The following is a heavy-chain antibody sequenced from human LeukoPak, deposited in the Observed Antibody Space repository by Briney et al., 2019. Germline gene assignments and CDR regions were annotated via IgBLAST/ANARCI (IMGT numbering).Heavy chain of an antibody. D-gene: IGHD2/OR15-2a*01. Sequence: SRRLSCAGAGFTFDVYAMHWVRQTPGKGLEWVSVISWNSGNIAYADFVGGRFTISRDNAKNSLSLQMNSLSDEDTAVYYCAKDAYGGATFFYYMDVWGKGTTVTVSS. CDR3: AKDAYGGATFFYYMDV. V-gene: IGHV3-9*01. CDR1: GFTFDVYA. CDR2: ISWNSGNI. J-gene: IGHJ6*03.